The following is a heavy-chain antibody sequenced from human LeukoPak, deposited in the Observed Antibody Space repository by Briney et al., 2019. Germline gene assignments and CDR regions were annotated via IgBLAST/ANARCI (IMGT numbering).Heavy chain of an antibody. CDR1: GGSISSYY. J-gene: IGHJ5*02. CDR3: ARGQGYSSGWYGEFDP. V-gene: IGHV4-59*01. Sequence: SETLSLTCTVSGGSISSYYWSWIRQPPGKGLEWIGYIYYSGSTNYNPSLKSRVTISVDTSKNQFSLKLSSVTAEDTAVYYCARGQGYSSGWYGEFDPWGQGTLVTVSS. D-gene: IGHD6-19*01. CDR2: IYYSGST.